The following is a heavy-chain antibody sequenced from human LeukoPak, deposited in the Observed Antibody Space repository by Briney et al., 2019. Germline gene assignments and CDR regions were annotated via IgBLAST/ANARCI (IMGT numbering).Heavy chain of an antibody. J-gene: IGHJ4*02. CDR1: GFTFSSYA. D-gene: IGHD5-18*01. CDR2: ISGSGGST. Sequence: PGGSLRLSCAASGFTFSSYAMSWVRQAPGKGLEWVSAISGSGGSTYYAGSVKGRFTISRDNSKNMIYLQMNSLRVEDTAVYYCAVKHTALDYWGQGTLVTVSS. V-gene: IGHV3-23*01. CDR3: AVKHTALDY.